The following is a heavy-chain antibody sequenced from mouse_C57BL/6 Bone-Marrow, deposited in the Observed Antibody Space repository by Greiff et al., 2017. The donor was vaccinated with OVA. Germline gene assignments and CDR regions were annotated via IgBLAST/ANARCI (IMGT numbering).Heavy chain of an antibody. CDR2: IHPNSGST. J-gene: IGHJ2*01. Sequence: QVQLKQPGAELVKPGASVKLSCKASGYTFTSYWMHWVKQRPGQGLEWIGMIHPNSGSTNYNEKFKSKATLTVDKSSSTAYMQLSSLTSEDSAVYYCARSDYYGSSDFDYWGQGTTLTVSS. CDR3: ARSDYYGSSDFDY. CDR1: GYTFTSYW. V-gene: IGHV1-64*01. D-gene: IGHD1-1*01.